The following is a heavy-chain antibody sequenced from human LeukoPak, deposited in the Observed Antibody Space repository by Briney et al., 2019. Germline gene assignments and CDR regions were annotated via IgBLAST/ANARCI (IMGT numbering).Heavy chain of an antibody. CDR2: ISGSGGST. CDR3: ARDSSGHYYYMDV. J-gene: IGHJ6*03. V-gene: IGHV3-23*01. Sequence: PGGSLRLSCTASGFTFSSYAMSWVRQAPGKGLEWVSAISGSGGSTYYADSVKGRFTISRDNSKNTLYLQMNSMRAEDTALYYCARDSSGHYYYMDVWGKGTTVTVSS. D-gene: IGHD6-19*01. CDR1: GFTFSSYA.